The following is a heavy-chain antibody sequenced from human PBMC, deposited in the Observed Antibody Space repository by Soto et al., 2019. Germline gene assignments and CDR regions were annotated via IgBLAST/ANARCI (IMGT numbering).Heavy chain of an antibody. J-gene: IGHJ6*02. D-gene: IGHD2-15*01. V-gene: IGHV4-34*01. CDR1: GGSFSGYY. Sequence: SETLSLTCAVYGGSFSGYYWSWIRQPPGKGLEWIGEINHSGSTNYNPSLKSRVTISVDTSKNQFSLKLSSVTAADTAVYYCAGFGASPRAYCSGGSCHYYYYGMDVWGQGTTATVSS. CDR2: INHSGST. CDR3: AGFGASPRAYCSGGSCHYYYYGMDV.